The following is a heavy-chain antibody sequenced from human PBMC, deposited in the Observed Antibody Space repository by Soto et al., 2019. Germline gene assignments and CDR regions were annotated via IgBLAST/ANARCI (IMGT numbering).Heavy chain of an antibody. D-gene: IGHD6-6*01. V-gene: IGHV3-21*01. CDR3: ARDVTEIARGGWAY. Sequence: GGSLRLSCAASGFAFRRFNMNWVRQAPGKGLEWVSSISGSGSYIYYADSVKDRFTISRDNTGNSLFLQMTSLRGEDTAVYYCARDVTEIARGGWAYWGQGILVTVSS. J-gene: IGHJ4*02. CDR1: GFAFRRFN. CDR2: ISGSGSYI.